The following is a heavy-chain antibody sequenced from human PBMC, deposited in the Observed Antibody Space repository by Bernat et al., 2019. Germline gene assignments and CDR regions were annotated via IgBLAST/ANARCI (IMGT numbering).Heavy chain of an antibody. J-gene: IGHJ5*02. D-gene: IGHD4-17*01. V-gene: IGHV4-31*03. Sequence: QVQLQESGPGLVKPSQTLSLTCTVSGGSISSGGYYWSWIRQHPGKGLEWIGYIYYSGSTYYNPSLKSRVTISVDTSKNQFSLKLSSVTAADTAVYYCARDRPDVNYGDPNWDRGYWFDPWGQGTLVTVSS. CDR2: IYYSGST. CDR3: ARDRPDVNYGDPNWDRGYWFDP. CDR1: GGSISSGGYY.